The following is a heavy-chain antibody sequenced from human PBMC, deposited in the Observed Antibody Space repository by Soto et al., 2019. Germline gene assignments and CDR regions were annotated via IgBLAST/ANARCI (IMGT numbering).Heavy chain of an antibody. V-gene: IGHV3-7*04. J-gene: IGHJ4*02. Sequence: PVGPLRLSCAASGFTFSSYWMSWVRQAPGKGLEWVANIKQDGSEKYYVDSVKGRFTISRDNAKNSLYLQMNSLRAEDTAVYYCTTESLPYFDEEWYWGQGTLVTVSS. D-gene: IGHD3-9*01. CDR2: IKQDGSEK. CDR1: GFTFSSYW. CDR3: TTESLPYFDEEWY.